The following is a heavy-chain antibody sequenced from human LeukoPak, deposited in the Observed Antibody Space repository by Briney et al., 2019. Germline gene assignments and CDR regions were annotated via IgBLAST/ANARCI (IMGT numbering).Heavy chain of an antibody. CDR1: GGSISSYH. D-gene: IGHD6-19*01. J-gene: IGHJ4*02. CDR2: IYYSGST. Sequence: PSETLSLTCTVSGGSISSYHWSWIRQPPGRGLEWIGSIYYSGSTNYNPSLKSRLTISVDTSKNQFSLKLSSVTAADTAVYYCARGRGSGWRLSPYFDYWGQGTLVTVSS. V-gene: IGHV4-59*12. CDR3: ARGRGSGWRLSPYFDY.